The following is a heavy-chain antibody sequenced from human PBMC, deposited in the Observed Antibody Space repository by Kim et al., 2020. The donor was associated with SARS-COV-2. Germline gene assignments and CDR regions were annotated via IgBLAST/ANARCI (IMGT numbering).Heavy chain of an antibody. D-gene: IGHD2-15*01. V-gene: IGHV3-64*01. CDR3: AREMGYCSGGSCYSGYYYGMDV. CDR1: GFTFSSYA. Sequence: GGSLRLSCAASGFTFSSYAMHWVRQAPGKGLEYVSAISSNGGRTYYANSVKGRFTISRDNSKNTLYLQMGSLRAEDMAVYYCAREMGYCSGGSCYSGYYYGMDVWGQGTTVTVSS. CDR2: ISSNGGRT. J-gene: IGHJ6*02.